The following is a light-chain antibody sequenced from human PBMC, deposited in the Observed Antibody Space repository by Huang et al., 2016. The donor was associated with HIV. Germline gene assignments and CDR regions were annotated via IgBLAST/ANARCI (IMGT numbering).Light chain of an antibody. V-gene: IGKV3-15*01. Sequence: EIVMTQSPATLSVSPGERAILLCRASQNIDINVAWYQQKPGQAPRLLIFGASTRATGISARFTGGGSETEFTLTINSVQSEDVAMYYCHQYNDWPPWTFGQGTRVEI. J-gene: IGKJ1*01. CDR1: QNIDIN. CDR2: GAS. CDR3: HQYNDWPPWT.